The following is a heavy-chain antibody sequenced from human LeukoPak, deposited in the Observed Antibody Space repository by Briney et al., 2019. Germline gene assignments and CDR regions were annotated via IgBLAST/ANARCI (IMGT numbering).Heavy chain of an antibody. D-gene: IGHD3-3*01. CDR1: GFSFSGYA. J-gene: IGHJ1*01. CDR3: ARVQFDAPLNTYYDFWSGYYGNAEYFQH. V-gene: IGHV3-7*01. CDR2: IKQDGSEK. Sequence: GGSLRLSCAASGFSFSGYAIHWVRQAPGKGLEWVANIKQDGSEKYYVDSVKGRFTISRDNAKNSLYLQMNSLRAEDTAVYYCARVQFDAPLNTYYDFWSGYYGNAEYFQHWGQGTLVTVSS.